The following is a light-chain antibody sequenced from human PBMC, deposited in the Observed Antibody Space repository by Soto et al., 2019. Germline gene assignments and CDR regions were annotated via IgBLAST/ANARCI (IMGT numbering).Light chain of an antibody. CDR3: SSYTSSSTLGV. CDR1: SSDVGGYNY. Sequence: QSVLTQPASVSGSPGQSITISCTGTSSDVGGYNYVSWYQQHPGKAPKLMIYDVSNRPSGVSIRFSGSKSGNTASLTISGLQAEDEADDYCSSYTSSSTLGVFGTGTKLTVL. CDR2: DVS. V-gene: IGLV2-14*01. J-gene: IGLJ1*01.